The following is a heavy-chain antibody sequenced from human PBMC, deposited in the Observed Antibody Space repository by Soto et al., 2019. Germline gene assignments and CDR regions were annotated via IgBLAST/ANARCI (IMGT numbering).Heavy chain of an antibody. V-gene: IGHV4-4*01. Sequence: KPSETLCLTCAVSGCTISSSNLWRWLRQPPGKGQEGSGESCHGGSTYYNPSLKSRVTISVDKSKNQFSLKLSSVTAADTAMYCCARAERFPRSWFERWGQRXQGTVYS. J-gene: IGHJ5*02. CDR3: ARAERFPRSWFER. CDR1: GCTISSSNL. CDR2: SCHGGST. D-gene: IGHD3-10*01.